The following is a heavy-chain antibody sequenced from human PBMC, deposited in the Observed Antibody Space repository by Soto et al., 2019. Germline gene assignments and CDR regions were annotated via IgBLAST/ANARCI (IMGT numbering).Heavy chain of an antibody. CDR2: ISVSGGST. Sequence: GGSLRLSCVASGFTFSSCAMRWVRQAPGKGLEWVSGISVSGGSTYYADSVKGRFTISRDNSKTTLYLQMNSLRAEDTAVYYCAKRSATMYYFDYWGQGALVTVSS. V-gene: IGHV3-23*01. J-gene: IGHJ4*02. CDR3: AKRSATMYYFDY. CDR1: GFTFSSCA.